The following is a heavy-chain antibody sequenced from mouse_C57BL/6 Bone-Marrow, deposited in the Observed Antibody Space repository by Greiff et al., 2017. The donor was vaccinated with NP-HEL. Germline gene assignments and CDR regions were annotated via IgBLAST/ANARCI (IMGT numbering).Heavy chain of an antibody. Sequence: VQLQQSGPELVKPGASVKLSCKASGYTFTSYDINWVKQRPGPGLEWIGWIYPRDGSTKYTEKFKGKATLTVDTSSSTAYMELHSLTSEDSAVYFGARCLRTVVATGDYGGQGTTLTVSS. V-gene: IGHV1-85*01. CDR1: GYTFTSYD. D-gene: IGHD1-1*01. CDR3: ARCLRTVVATGDY. CDR2: IYPRDGST. J-gene: IGHJ2*01.